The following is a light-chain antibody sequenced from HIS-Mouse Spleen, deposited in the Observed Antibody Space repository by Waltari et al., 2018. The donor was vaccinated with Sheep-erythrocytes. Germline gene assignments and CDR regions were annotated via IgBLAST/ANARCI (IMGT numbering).Light chain of an antibody. CDR1: SSDVGSYNL. V-gene: IGLV2-23*03. J-gene: IGLJ2*01. CDR2: EGS. Sequence: QSALTQPASVSGSPGQSITISCTGTSSDVGSYNLVSWYQQHPGKAPKLMIYEGSKRPSGVSNRFSGSKSGNTVSLTISGLQAEDEADYYCCSYAGSSTFHVVFGGGTKLTVL. CDR3: CSYAGSSTFHVV.